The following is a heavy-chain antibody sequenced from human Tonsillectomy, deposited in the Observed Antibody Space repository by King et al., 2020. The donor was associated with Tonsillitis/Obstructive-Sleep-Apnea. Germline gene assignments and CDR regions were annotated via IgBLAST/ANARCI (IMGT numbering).Heavy chain of an antibody. CDR1: GYSFTSYW. CDR3: ARLPTSQHWYFDL. J-gene: IGHJ2*01. D-gene: IGHD2-2*01. Sequence: QLVQSGAEVKKPGESLKISCKGSGYSFTSYWIGWVRQMPGKGLEWMGIIYPVDSDTRYSPSFTGQVTISADKTISTAYLQWSSLTASDTAMYYCARLPTSQHWYFDLWGRGTLVTVSS. V-gene: IGHV5-51*01. CDR2: IYPVDSDT.